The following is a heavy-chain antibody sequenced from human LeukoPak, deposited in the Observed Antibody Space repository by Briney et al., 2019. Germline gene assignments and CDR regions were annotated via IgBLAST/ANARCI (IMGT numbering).Heavy chain of an antibody. CDR3: ARDRVATIFTYHPMFDS. J-gene: IGHJ5*01. Sequence: PGGSLRLSCAASGFTFSIYWMHWVRQVPGKGLVWGSRVSSDGSSTFYADSVKGRFTIARDNAKSTLYLQMNSLRVEDTAVYYCARDRVATIFTYHPMFDSWGPGTLVTVSS. D-gene: IGHD3-10*02. CDR2: VSSDGSST. CDR1: GFTFSIYW. V-gene: IGHV3-74*01.